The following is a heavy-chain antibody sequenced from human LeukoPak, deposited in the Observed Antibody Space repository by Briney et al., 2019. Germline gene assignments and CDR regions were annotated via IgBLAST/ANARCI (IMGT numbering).Heavy chain of an antibody. D-gene: IGHD2-2*01. CDR2: ISGSGGST. CDR3: AKDPIVVVPAASDAFDI. CDR1: GFTFSSYW. J-gene: IGHJ3*02. Sequence: PGGSLRLSCAASGFTFSSYWMHWVRQAPGKGLEWVSAISGSGGSTYYADSVKGRFTISRDNSKNTLYLQMNSLRAEDTAVYYCAKDPIVVVPAASDAFDIWGQGTMVTVSS. V-gene: IGHV3-23*01.